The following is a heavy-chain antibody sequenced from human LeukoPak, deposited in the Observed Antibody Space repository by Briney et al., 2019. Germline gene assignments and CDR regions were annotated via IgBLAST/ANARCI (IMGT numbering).Heavy chain of an antibody. CDR1: GYTFTGYY. V-gene: IGHV1-2*02. J-gene: IGHJ4*02. CDR3: ARDYEGDIVVVPPADY. Sequence: ASEKVSCKDSGYTFTGYYMHWVRQAPGQGLEWMGWINPNSGGTNYAQKFQGRVTITRDTSISTAYMELSRLRSDDTAVYYCARDYEGDIVVVPPADYWGQGTLVTVSS. D-gene: IGHD2-2*01. CDR2: INPNSGGT.